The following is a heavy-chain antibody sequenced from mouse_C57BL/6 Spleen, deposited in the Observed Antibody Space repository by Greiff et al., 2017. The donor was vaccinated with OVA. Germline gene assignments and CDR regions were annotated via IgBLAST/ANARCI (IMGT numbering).Heavy chain of an antibody. V-gene: IGHV7-1*01. Sequence: DVMLVESGGGLVQSGRSLRLSCATSGFTFSDFYMEWVRQAPGKGLEWIAASRNKANDYTTEYSASVKGRFIVSRDTSQSILYLQMNALRAEDTAIYYCARASLVYDYDYAMDYWGQGTSVTVSS. CDR1: GFTFSDFY. D-gene: IGHD2-4*01. CDR3: ARASLVYDYDYAMDY. CDR2: SRNKANDYTT. J-gene: IGHJ4*01.